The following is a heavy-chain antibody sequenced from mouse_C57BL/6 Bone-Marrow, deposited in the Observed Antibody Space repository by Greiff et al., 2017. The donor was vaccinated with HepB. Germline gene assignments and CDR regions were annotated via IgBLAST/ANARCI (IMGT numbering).Heavy chain of an antibody. D-gene: IGHD2-12*01. CDR2: IYPGDGDT. J-gene: IGHJ3*01. CDR1: GYAFSSSW. Sequence: QVQLQQSGPELVKPGASVKISCKASGYAFSSSWMNWVKQRPGKGLEWIGRIYPGDGDTNYNGKFKGKATLTADKSSSTAYIQLSSLTSEDSAVYFCARGAYYTFAYWGQGTLVTVSA. V-gene: IGHV1-82*01. CDR3: ARGAYYTFAY.